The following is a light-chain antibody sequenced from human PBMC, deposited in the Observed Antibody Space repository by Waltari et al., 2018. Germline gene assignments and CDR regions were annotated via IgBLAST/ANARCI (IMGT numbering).Light chain of an antibody. J-gene: IGKJ1*01. CDR1: QSISKY. Sequence: EIMLTQSPGTLSLSPGERATLSCRASQSISKYLAWYQHKPGQPPRLLIYDASSRATGIPDRFSGSWSGTDFSLTISRLEPEDFAFYYCQKYGSLPATFGQGTKVEIK. V-gene: IGKV3-20*01. CDR2: DAS. CDR3: QKYGSLPAT.